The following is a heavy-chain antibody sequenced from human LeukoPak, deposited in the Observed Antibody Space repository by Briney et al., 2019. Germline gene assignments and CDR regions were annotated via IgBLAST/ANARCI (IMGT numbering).Heavy chain of an antibody. V-gene: IGHV4-59*01. J-gene: IGHJ4*02. CDR2: IYYSGST. Sequence: SETLSLTCTVSGGSISSYYWSWLRQPTGKGLEWIGYIYYSGSTNYNPSLKSRVTISVDTSKNQFSLKLSSVTAADTAVYYCARDRGSGWPFDYWGQGTLVTVSS. CDR3: ARDRGSGWPFDY. CDR1: GGSISSYY. D-gene: IGHD6-19*01.